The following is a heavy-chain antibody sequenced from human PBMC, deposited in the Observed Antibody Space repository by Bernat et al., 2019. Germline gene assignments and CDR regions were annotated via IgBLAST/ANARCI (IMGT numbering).Heavy chain of an antibody. D-gene: IGHD3-10*01. J-gene: IGHJ6*02. V-gene: IGHV3-30-3*01. CDR3: ARDQRITMVRGHLPPYYYGMDV. CDR1: GFTFSRYA. Sequence: QVQLVESGGGVVQPGRSLRLSCAASGFTFSRYAMPWVRQAPGKGLEWVAVISYDGSNKYYADSVKGRFTISRDNSKNTLYLQMNSLRAEDTAVYYCARDQRITMVRGHLPPYYYGMDVWGQGTTVTVAS. CDR2: ISYDGSNK.